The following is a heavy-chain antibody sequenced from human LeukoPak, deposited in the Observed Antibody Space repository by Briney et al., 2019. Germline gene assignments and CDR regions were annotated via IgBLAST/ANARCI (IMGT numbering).Heavy chain of an antibody. J-gene: IGHJ4*02. V-gene: IGHV4-61*02. Sequence: SQTLSLTCTVSGGSISSGSYYWSWIRQPAGKGLEWIGRIYTSGSTNYNPSLKSRVTMSVDTSKNQFSLKLSSVTAADTAVYYCARHSAVAGTYFDYWGQGTLVTVSS. CDR1: GGSISSGSYY. D-gene: IGHD6-19*01. CDR3: ARHSAVAGTYFDY. CDR2: IYTSGST.